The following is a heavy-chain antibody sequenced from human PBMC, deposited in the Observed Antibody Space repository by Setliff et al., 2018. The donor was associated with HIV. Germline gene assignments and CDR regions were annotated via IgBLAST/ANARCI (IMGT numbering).Heavy chain of an antibody. CDR1: GDSSSNDY. Sequence: SETLSLTCTVSGDSSSNDYWTWVRQPPGKGLEWIGNIHTSGTTKYNPSLKSRVTISVDTSKNQFSLKLSSVTAADTAVYYCARGFEVESSGWFDPWGQGTLVTVSS. CDR2: IHTSGTT. D-gene: IGHD3-9*01. CDR3: ARGFEVESSGWFDP. J-gene: IGHJ5*02. V-gene: IGHV4-4*08.